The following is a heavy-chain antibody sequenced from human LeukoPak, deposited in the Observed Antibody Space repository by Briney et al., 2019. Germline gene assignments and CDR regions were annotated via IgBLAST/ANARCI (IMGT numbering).Heavy chain of an antibody. CDR3: ARGWELDV. CDR2: IYYSGST. V-gene: IGHV4-59*01. CDR1: RVSLRTYY. D-gene: IGHD1-26*01. Sequence: LGTLSLSCTVSRVSLRTYYWSCIPQPPGTGMEWIGYIYYSGSTNYNPSLKSRVTISVDTSKKQFSLKLSSVTAADTAVYYCARGWELDVWGKGTTVTISS. J-gene: IGHJ6*04.